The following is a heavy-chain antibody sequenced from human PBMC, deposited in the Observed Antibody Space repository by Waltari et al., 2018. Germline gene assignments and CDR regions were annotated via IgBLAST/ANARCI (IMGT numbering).Heavy chain of an antibody. V-gene: IGHV1-2*06. J-gene: IGHJ4*02. Sequence: QVHLVQSGAEGKKPGASVKVSCKASGYTFTENYMHWVGQAPGQGLEWMGRVNPSSGVTNYAQKFQGRVTMTRDTSINTVDMELSRLRSDDTAEYYCARGGPTIFGVLNTKRFDYWGQGTLVTVSS. CDR3: ARGGPTIFGVLNTKRFDY. D-gene: IGHD3-3*01. CDR1: GYTFTENY. CDR2: VNPSSGVT.